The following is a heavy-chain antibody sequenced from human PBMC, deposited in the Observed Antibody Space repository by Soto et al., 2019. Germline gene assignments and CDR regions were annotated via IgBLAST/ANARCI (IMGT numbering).Heavy chain of an antibody. CDR2: ISSSSSYI. D-gene: IGHD5-12*01. CDR3: ARRDHSGYVTPSFDY. J-gene: IGHJ4*02. CDR1: GFTFSSYS. V-gene: IGHV3-21*01. Sequence: EVQLVESGGGLVKPGGSLRLSCAASGFTFSSYSMNWVRQAPGKGLEWVSSISSSSSYIYYADSVKGRFTISRDNAKNSLYLQMNSLRAEDTAVYYCARRDHSGYVTPSFDYWGQGTLVTVSS.